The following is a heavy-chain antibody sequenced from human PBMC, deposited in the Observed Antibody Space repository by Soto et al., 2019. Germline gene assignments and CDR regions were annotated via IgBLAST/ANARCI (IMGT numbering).Heavy chain of an antibody. CDR1: GFTFSSYE. J-gene: IGHJ4*02. D-gene: IGHD2-15*01. V-gene: IGHV3-48*03. CDR2: ISSSGSSI. CDR3: ATPYGGTPFRY. Sequence: PGGSLRLSCAASGFTFSSYEMNWVRQAPGKGLEWVSYISSSGSSIYYPDSVKGRFTISRDNAKNSLYLQMNSLRAEDTAVYYCATPYGGTPFRYWGQGTLVTVSS.